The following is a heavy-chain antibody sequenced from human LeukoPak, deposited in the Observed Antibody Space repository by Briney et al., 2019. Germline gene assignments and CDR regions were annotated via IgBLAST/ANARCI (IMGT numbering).Heavy chain of an antibody. CDR3: ARGLFDWSEQNLDY. D-gene: IGHD3-9*01. V-gene: IGHV1-69*06. CDR2: IIPIFDPA. Sequence: GASVKVSCKASGATFSSYAISWVRQAPGQGLEWMGGIIPIFDPANYAEKFQGRVTITADKSTSTAYMELRSLRSDDTAVYYCARGLFDWSEQNLDYWGQGTLVTVSS. J-gene: IGHJ4*02. CDR1: GATFSSYA.